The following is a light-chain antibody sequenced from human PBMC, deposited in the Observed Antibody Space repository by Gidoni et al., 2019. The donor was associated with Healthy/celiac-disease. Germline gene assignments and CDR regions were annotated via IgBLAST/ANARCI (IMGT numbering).Light chain of an antibody. CDR1: QGISSY. J-gene: IGKJ3*01. CDR2: AAS. V-gene: IGKV1-9*01. CDR3: QQLNSYPPGT. Sequence: IQLTQSPSSLSASVGDRVTIPCRASQGISSYLAWYQQKPGKAPKLLIYAASTLQSGVPSRFSGSGSGTDFTLTISSLQPEDFATYYCQQLNSYPPGTFGPGTKVDIK.